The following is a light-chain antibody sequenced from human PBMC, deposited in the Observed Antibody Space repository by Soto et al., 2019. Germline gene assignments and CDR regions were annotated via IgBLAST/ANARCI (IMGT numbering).Light chain of an antibody. Sequence: EIVLTQSPATLSLSPGERATLSCRASQSISNDFAWFQQKPGQAPRLLIYDTSNRASGIPARFSGSGSGTDFSPPISRPEAEDFGIYYCQQHSHRAPIHFGQGARLEIK. CDR3: QQHSHRAPIH. V-gene: IGKV3-11*01. J-gene: IGKJ5*01. CDR1: QSISND. CDR2: DTS.